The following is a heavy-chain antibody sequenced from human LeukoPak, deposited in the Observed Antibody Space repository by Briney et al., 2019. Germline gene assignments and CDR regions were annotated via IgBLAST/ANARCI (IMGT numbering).Heavy chain of an antibody. CDR2: MNPNSGNT. CDR1: GYTFTSYG. V-gene: IGHV1-8*03. CDR3: ARADGSSSISYYHMDV. Sequence: ASVKVSCKASGYTFTSYGISWVRQATGQGLEWMGWMNPNSGNTGYAQKFQGRVTITRNTSISTTYMELSSLRSEDTAVYYCARADGSSSISYYHMDVWGKGTTVIVSS. D-gene: IGHD6-6*01. J-gene: IGHJ6*03.